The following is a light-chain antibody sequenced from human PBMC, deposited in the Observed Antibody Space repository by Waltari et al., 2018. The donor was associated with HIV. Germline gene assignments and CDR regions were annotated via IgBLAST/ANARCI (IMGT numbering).Light chain of an antibody. CDR1: ALAKQH. CDR2: AGT. CDR3: ESADSTGSYYL. Sequence: SYELTQPPSVSVSPDQTATITCSGDALAKQHSYWYQQKAGQAPVLVIFAGTERPSGIPERFSGTRSETTVTLTITGVQAEDEADYYCESADSTGSYYLFGCGTRLTVL. J-gene: IGLJ1*01. V-gene: IGLV3-25*03.